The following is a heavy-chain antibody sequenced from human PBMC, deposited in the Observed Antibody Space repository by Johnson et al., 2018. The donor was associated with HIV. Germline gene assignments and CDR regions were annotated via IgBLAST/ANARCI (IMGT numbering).Heavy chain of an antibody. CDR2: ISYDGSNN. J-gene: IGHJ3*02. D-gene: IGHD3-10*01. Sequence: QVQLVESGGGVVQPGGSLRLSCAASGFTFSSYAMHWVRQAPGKGLEWVAVISYDGSNNYYADSVQGRFSISRDNSKNTLYLQMNSLTAEDTAVYYCAREQATLWFRASGAPFNIWGQGTTLIVSS. CDR1: GFTFSSYA. V-gene: IGHV3-30-3*01. CDR3: AREQATLWFRASGAPFNI.